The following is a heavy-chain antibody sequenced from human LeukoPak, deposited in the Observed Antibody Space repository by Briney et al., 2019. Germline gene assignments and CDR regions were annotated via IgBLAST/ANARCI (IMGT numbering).Heavy chain of an antibody. V-gene: IGHV3-74*01. Sequence: GGSLRLSCAASGFTFSSYSMHWVRQAPGKGLVWVSKINNDGSDPTYADFVKGRFTFSRDNARNSLFLQMSSLGAGDTAVYYCARGVTAIRNAFDIWGQGTMVTVSS. D-gene: IGHD2-21*02. J-gene: IGHJ3*02. CDR2: INNDGSDP. CDR1: GFTFSSYS. CDR3: ARGVTAIRNAFDI.